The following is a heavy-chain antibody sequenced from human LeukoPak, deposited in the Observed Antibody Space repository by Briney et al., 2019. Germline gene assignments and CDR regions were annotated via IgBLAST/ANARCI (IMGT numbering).Heavy chain of an antibody. V-gene: IGHV1-8*03. CDR2: MSPNSNDT. J-gene: IGHJ6*03. CDR1: GGTFSSYA. Sequence: ASVKVSCKASGGTFSSYAISWVRQAPGQGLEWMGWMSPNSNDTAYAQKFQGRVTISRNTSISTTYMELNSLRSEDTAVYYCARVAVLRGLNFYYYYMDVWGKGTTVTVSS. CDR3: ARVAVLRGLNFYYYYMDV. D-gene: IGHD3-9*01.